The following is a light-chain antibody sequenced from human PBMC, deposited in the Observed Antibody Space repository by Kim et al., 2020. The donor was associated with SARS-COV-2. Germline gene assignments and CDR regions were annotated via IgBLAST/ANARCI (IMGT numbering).Light chain of an antibody. CDR2: AAS. Sequence: DIQVAQSPSSLSASVADRVTITCRASQGIRNYLAWYQQKPGKVPKLLIYAASTLQSGVPSRFSGSGSGTDFTLTIRFLQPEDVATYYCQKYDSVPFTFGGGSKVDIK. CDR3: QKYDSVPFT. V-gene: IGKV1-27*01. CDR1: QGIRNY. J-gene: IGKJ4*01.